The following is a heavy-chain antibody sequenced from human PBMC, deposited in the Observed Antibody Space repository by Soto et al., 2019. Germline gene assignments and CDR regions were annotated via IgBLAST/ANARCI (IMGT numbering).Heavy chain of an antibody. J-gene: IGHJ6*02. D-gene: IGHD3-16*01. Sequence: QITLKESGPTLVKPTQTLTLTCTFSGFSLTTGGVGVGWFRQPPGKALEWLADLYWNTEKNHSPSLRGRLIIAKDTSRDQVFLTVTNVDPTDTATYDCAHRLTGPGMAVWGQGTTVTVSS. CDR3: AHRLTGPGMAV. V-gene: IGHV2-5*01. CDR1: GFSLTTGGVG. CDR2: LYWNTEK.